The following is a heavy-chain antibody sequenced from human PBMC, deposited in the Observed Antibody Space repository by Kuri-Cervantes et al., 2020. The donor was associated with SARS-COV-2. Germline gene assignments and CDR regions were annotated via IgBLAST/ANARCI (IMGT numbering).Heavy chain of an antibody. V-gene: IGHV3-30*02. CDR2: IRYDGSNK. Sequence: GESLKISCAASGFTFSSYGMHWVRQAPGKGLEWVAFIRYDGSNKYYADSVKGRFTISRDNSRNTLYLQMSRLRTEDTAFYYCARDMYEGSEGGYWGQGTLVTVSS. J-gene: IGHJ4*02. CDR3: ARDMYEGSEGGY. D-gene: IGHD2-8*01. CDR1: GFTFSSYG.